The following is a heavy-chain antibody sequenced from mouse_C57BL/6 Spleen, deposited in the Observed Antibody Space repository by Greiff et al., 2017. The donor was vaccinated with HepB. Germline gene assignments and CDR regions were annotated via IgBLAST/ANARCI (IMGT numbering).Heavy chain of an antibody. Sequence: QVHVKQSGAELARPGASVKMSCKASGYTFTSYTMHWVKQRPGQGLEWIGYINPSSGYTKYNQKFKDKATLTADKSSSTAYMQLSSLTSEDSAVYYCARLMEFAMDYWGQGTSVTVSS. CDR3: ARLMEFAMDY. J-gene: IGHJ4*01. D-gene: IGHD2-3*01. CDR1: GYTFTSYT. V-gene: IGHV1-4*01. CDR2: INPSSGYT.